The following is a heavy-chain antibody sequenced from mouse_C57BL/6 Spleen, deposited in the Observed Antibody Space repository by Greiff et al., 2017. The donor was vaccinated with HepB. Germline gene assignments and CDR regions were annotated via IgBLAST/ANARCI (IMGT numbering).Heavy chain of an antibody. CDR2: IDPSDSET. CDR1: GYTFTSYW. CDR3: ARSDYEEDMDC. D-gene: IGHD2-4*01. J-gene: IGHJ4*01. Sequence: QVQLQQPGAELVRPGSSVKLSCKASGYTFTSYWMHWVKQRPIQGLEWIGNIDPSDSETHYNQKFKDKATLTVDKSSSTAYMQLSSLTSEDSAVYYCARSDYEEDMDCWGQGTSVTVSS. V-gene: IGHV1-52*01.